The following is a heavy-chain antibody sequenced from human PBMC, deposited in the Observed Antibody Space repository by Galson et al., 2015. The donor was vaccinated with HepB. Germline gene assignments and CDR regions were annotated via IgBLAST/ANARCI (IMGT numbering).Heavy chain of an antibody. Sequence: SLRLSCAASGFAFSNYAMTRVRQAPGKRPEWLSAISGDSVYTFYADSVKGRFTISRDNSKNTLYLHMNSLRAEDTAVYYCAKNFATGVACYDSWGQGALVTVSS. CDR1: GFAFSNYA. CDR2: ISGDSVYT. D-gene: IGHD2-15*01. CDR3: AKNFATGVACYDS. J-gene: IGHJ5*01. V-gene: IGHV3-23*01.